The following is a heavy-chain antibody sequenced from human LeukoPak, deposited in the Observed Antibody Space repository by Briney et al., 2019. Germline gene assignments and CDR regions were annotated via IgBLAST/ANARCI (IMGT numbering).Heavy chain of an antibody. Sequence: SETLSLTCAVYGGSFSGYYWSWIRQPPGKGLEWIGEINHSGGTNYNPSLKSRVTISVDTSKNQFSLKLSSVTAADTAVYYCARDLTGYGDYWGQGTLVTVSS. V-gene: IGHV4-34*01. CDR2: INHSGGT. CDR1: GGSFSGYY. J-gene: IGHJ4*02. CDR3: ARDLTGYGDY. D-gene: IGHD1-14*01.